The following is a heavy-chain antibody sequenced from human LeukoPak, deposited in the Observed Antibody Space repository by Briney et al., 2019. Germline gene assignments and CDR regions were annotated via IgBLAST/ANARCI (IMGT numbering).Heavy chain of an antibody. J-gene: IGHJ4*02. V-gene: IGHV3-21*01. CDR1: GLTFSSYS. CDR2: ISSSSSYI. CDR3: ARGRGGYSGFQPDY. Sequence: GGSLRLSCAPSGLTFSSYSMIWVRHAPGKGLEWVSSISSSSSYIYYAHSVKGRFTISRDNAKNSLYLQMNSLRAEDTAVYYCARGRGGYSGFQPDYWGQGTLVTVSS. D-gene: IGHD5-12*01.